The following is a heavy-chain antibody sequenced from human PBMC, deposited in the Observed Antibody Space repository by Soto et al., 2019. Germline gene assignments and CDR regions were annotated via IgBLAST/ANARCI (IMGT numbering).Heavy chain of an antibody. Sequence: ASVKVSCKASGFTFTSSAMQWVRQARGQRLEWIGWIVVGSGNTNYAQKFQERVTITRDMSTSTAYMELSSLRSEDTAVYYCAADLYGDYEESYSFDYWGQGTLVTVSS. CDR3: AADLYGDYEESYSFDY. CDR2: IVVGSGNT. J-gene: IGHJ4*02. D-gene: IGHD4-17*01. CDR1: GFTFTSSA. V-gene: IGHV1-58*02.